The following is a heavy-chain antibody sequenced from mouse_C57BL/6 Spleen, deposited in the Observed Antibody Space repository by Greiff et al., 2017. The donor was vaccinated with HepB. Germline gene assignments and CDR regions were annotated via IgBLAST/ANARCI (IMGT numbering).Heavy chain of an antibody. CDR3: ARRGDSSGYYYFDY. Sequence: VQLQQPGAELVKPGASVKMSCKASGYTFTSYWITWVKQRPGQGLEWIGDIYPGSGSTNYNEKFKSKATLTVDTSSSTAYMQLSSLTSEDSAVYYCARRGDSSGYYYFDYWGQGTTLTVSS. D-gene: IGHD3-2*02. CDR2: IYPGSGST. J-gene: IGHJ2*01. V-gene: IGHV1-55*01. CDR1: GYTFTSYW.